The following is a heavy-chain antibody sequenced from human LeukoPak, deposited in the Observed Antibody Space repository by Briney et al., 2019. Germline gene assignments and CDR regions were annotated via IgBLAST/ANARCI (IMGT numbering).Heavy chain of an antibody. CDR3: ARDGGWPIQYYFDY. Sequence: GGSLRPSCAASGFTFSSYAMHWVRQAPGKGLEWVAVISYDGSDEYYADSVKGRFTISRDNSKNTLYLQMNSLRAEDTAVYYCARDGGWPIQYYFDYWGQGTLVTVSS. CDR2: ISYDGSDE. V-gene: IGHV3-30*07. D-gene: IGHD6-19*01. CDR1: GFTFSSYA. J-gene: IGHJ4*02.